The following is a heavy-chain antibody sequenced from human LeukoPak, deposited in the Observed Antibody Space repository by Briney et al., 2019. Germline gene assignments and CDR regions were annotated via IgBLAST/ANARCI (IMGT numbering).Heavy chain of an antibody. CDR2: FDPEDGET. D-gene: IGHD3-22*01. Sequence: ASVKVSCKVSGYTLTELSMHWVRQAPGIGLEWMGGFDPEDGETVYAQKFQGRVTMTEDTSTDTAYMELSSLRSEDTAVYYCARDAYYDSSGYWVYWGQGTLVTVSS. CDR1: GYTLTELS. V-gene: IGHV1-24*01. J-gene: IGHJ4*02. CDR3: ARDAYYDSSGYWVY.